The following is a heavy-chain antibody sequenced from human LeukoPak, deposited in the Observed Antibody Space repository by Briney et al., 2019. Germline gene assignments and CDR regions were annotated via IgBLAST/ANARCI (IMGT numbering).Heavy chain of an antibody. CDR1: GGSISSSTYY. J-gene: IGHJ4*02. Sequence: PSETLSLTCTVSGGSISSSTYYWGWIRQPPGKGLEWIGSIYYSGSTYYNPSLKSRVTISVDTSKNQFSLKLSSVTAADTAVYYCARGVAGDIVVVPAAIGAGPLDYWGQGTLVTVSS. CDR2: IYYSGST. CDR3: ARGVAGDIVVVPAAIGAGPLDY. V-gene: IGHV4-39*01. D-gene: IGHD2-2*01.